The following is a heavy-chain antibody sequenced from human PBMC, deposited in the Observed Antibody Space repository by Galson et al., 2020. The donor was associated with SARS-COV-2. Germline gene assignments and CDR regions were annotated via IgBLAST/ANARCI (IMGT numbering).Heavy chain of an antibody. J-gene: IGHJ6*02. D-gene: IGHD2-2*01. CDR3: AKDLGFQNCSSTTCFVYYYYGMDV. V-gene: IGHV3-9*01. CDR2: ISWNSGTI. Sequence: GGSLRLSCAASGFDFDDFAMHWVRQAPGKGLEWVSGISWNSGTIAYADSVRGRFTISRDNAKKSLYLQMNSLRAEDTALYYCAKDLGFQNCSSTTCFVYYYYGMDVWGQGTTVTVSS. CDR1: GFDFDDFA.